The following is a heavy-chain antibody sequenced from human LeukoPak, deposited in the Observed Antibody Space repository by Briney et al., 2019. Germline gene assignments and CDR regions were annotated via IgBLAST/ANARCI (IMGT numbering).Heavy chain of an antibody. V-gene: IGHV4-34*01. CDR1: GGSFSGYY. CDR3: ARVMGQTVTTFYYYYYMDV. Sequence: PSETLSLTCAVYGGSFSGYYWSWIRQPPGKGLEWIGEINHSGSTNYNPSLKSRVTISVDTSKNQFSLKLSSVTAADTAVYYCARVMGQTVTTFYYYYYMDVWGKGTTVTVSS. D-gene: IGHD4-17*01. CDR2: INHSGST. J-gene: IGHJ6*03.